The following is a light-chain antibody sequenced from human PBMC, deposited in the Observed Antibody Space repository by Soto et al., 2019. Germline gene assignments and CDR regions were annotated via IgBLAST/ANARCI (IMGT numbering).Light chain of an antibody. CDR2: GAS. CDR1: QSVSSN. CDR3: QQYNNWPFT. J-gene: IGKJ4*01. V-gene: IGKV3-15*01. Sequence: EIVMTQPPATLSVSPGETATLSCRASQSVSSNLAWYQQKPGQAPRLIIYGASTRATGIPARFSGSGSGTEFKLTISSLQSEDFAVYYCQQYNNWPFTFGGGTKVEIK.